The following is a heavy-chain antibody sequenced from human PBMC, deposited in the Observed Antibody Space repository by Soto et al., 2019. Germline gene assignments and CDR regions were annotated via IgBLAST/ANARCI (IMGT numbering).Heavy chain of an antibody. J-gene: IGHJ4*02. CDR1: GFTFSSYG. D-gene: IGHD1-26*01. Sequence: QVQLVESGGGVVQPGRSLRLSCAASGFTFSSYGMHWVRQAPGKGLEWVAVISYDGSNKYYADSVKGRFTISRDNSKNTLYRQMNSLRAEDTAVYYCAKDPKWEPSTPGGVDYWGQGTLVTVSS. V-gene: IGHV3-30*18. CDR2: ISYDGSNK. CDR3: AKDPKWEPSTPGGVDY.